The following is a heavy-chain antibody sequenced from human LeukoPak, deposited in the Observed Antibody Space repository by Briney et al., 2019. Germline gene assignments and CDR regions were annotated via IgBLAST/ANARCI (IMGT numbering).Heavy chain of an antibody. CDR3: ARGDEYSSSSVSYYGMDV. CDR2: MNPNSGNT. V-gene: IGHV1-8*01. Sequence: GASVKVSCKASGYTFTSYDINWVRQATGQGLEWMGWMNPNSGNTGYARKFQGRVTMTRNTSISTAYMELSSLRSEDTAVYYCARGDEYSSSSVSYYGMDVWGQGTTVTVSS. J-gene: IGHJ6*02. CDR1: GYTFTSYD. D-gene: IGHD6-6*01.